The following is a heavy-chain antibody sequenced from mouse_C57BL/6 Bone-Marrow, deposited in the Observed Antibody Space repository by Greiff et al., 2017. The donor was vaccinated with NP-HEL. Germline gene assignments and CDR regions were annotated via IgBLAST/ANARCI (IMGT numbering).Heavy chain of an antibody. J-gene: IGHJ2*01. D-gene: IGHD2-4*01. CDR2: IYPRSGNT. Sequence: VQLVESGAELARPGASVKLSCKASGYTFTSYGISWVKQRTGQGLEWIGEIYPRSGNTYYNEKFKGKATLTADKSSSTAYMELRSLTSEDSAVYFCARLYYDYDYWGQGTTLTVSS. CDR1: GYTFTSYG. V-gene: IGHV1-81*01. CDR3: ARLYYDYDY.